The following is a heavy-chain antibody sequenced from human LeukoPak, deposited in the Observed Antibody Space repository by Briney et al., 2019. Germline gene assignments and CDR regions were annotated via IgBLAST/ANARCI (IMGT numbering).Heavy chain of an antibody. Sequence: PGGSLRLSCAASGFTFSSYSMTWVRQAPGKGLEWVANINQDGSEKYYVDSVKGRFTISRDNAKSSLYLQMNSLRAEDTAVYYCARDDSFDIWGQGTMVTVSS. CDR1: GFTFSSYS. CDR3: ARDDSFDI. V-gene: IGHV3-7*01. CDR2: INQDGSEK. J-gene: IGHJ3*02.